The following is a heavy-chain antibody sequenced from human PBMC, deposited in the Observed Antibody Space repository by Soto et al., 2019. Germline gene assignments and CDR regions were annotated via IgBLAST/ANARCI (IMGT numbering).Heavy chain of an antibody. V-gene: IGHV1-8*01. J-gene: IGHJ3*02. CDR2: MNPNSGNT. D-gene: IGHD1-26*01. Sequence: QVQLVQSGAEVKKPGASVKVSCKASGYTFTSYDINWVRQATGQGLEWMGWMNPNSGNTGYAQKFQGRVTMTRNTSISTGYMELSSLRSEDTAVYYCARGLGGHIVGATGGAIAFDIWGQGTMVTVSS. CDR3: ARGLGGHIVGATGGAIAFDI. CDR1: GYTFTSYD.